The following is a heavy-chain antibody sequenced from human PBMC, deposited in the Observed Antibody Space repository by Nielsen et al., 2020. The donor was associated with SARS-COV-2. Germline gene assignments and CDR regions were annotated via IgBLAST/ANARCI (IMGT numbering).Heavy chain of an antibody. CDR1: GFTFSDYY. CDR2: ISSSSSYT. J-gene: IGHJ4*02. Sequence: GESLKISCAASGFTFSDYYMSWIRQAPGKGLEWVSYISSSSSYTNYADSVKGRFTISRDNAKNSLYLQMNSLRAEDTAVYYCARVATRGYFDYWGQGTLVTVSS. D-gene: IGHD5-12*01. CDR3: ARVATRGYFDY. V-gene: IGHV3-11*03.